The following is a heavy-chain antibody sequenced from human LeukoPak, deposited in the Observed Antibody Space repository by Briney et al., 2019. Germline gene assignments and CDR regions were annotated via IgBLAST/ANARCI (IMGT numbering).Heavy chain of an antibody. CDR2: ISAYNGNT. CDR1: GYTFTSYG. Sequence: GASVKVSCKASGYTFTSYGISWVRQAPGQGLEWMGWISAYNGNTNYAQKLQGRVTMTTDTSTSTAYMELRSLRSDDTAVYYCARVTLRGYDFWSGYYMDFDYWGQGTLVTVSS. D-gene: IGHD3-3*01. J-gene: IGHJ4*02. CDR3: ARVTLRGYDFWSGYYMDFDY. V-gene: IGHV1-18*01.